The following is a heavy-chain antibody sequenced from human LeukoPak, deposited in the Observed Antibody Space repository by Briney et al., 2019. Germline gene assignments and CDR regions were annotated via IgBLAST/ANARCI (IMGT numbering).Heavy chain of an antibody. CDR1: GFPFSSYG. V-gene: IGHV3-33*01. CDR3: ARGSPDYYDSSGYYGAFDI. CDR2: IWYDGSNK. J-gene: IGHJ3*02. Sequence: GGSLRLSCAASGFPFSSYGMHWVRQAPGKGLEWVAVIWYDGSNKYYADSVKGRFTISRDNSKNTLYLQMNSLRAEDTAVYYCARGSPDYYDSSGYYGAFDIWGQGTMVTVSS. D-gene: IGHD3-22*01.